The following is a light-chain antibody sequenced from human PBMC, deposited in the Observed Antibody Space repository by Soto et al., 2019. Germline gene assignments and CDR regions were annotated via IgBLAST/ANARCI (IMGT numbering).Light chain of an antibody. J-gene: IGKJ4*01. CDR3: QQYDNLPLT. CDR1: QDINNY. Sequence: IQMTQSPSSLSASVGDRVTITCQASQDINNYLHWYQQKSGKAPKLLIYDASDLETGVPSRFSGSGSGTDFTFTISSLQPEDIATYYCQQYDNLPLTFGGGSKVDIK. CDR2: DAS. V-gene: IGKV1-33*01.